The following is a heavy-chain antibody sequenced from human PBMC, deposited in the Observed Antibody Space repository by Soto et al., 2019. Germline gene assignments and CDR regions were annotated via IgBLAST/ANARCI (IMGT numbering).Heavy chain of an antibody. CDR3: TTDSYSSIRIVRFDY. CDR2: IKSKTDGGT. Sequence: EVQLVESGGGLVKPGGSLRLSCAASGFTFTNAWINWVRQAPGKGLEWVGRIKSKTDGGTDYAEPVKGRFAISRDDSNNMVYLQMNSLRTEDTIVYYCTTDSYSSIRIVRFDYWGHGTLVTVSS. CDR1: GFTFTNAW. J-gene: IGHJ4*01. D-gene: IGHD2-2*01. V-gene: IGHV3-15*07.